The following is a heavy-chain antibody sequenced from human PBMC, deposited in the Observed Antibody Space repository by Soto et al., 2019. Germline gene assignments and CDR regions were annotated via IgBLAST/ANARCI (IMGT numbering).Heavy chain of an antibody. CDR2: ISQDGTIA. CDR1: GFAFGSYW. Sequence: VQLVESGGGLVQPGGSLRLSCAASGFAFGSYWMHWVRQAPGKGLVWVSRISQDGTIATHADSVKGRFTISRDNAKNTLYLQMNSLRADDTAVYYCLRDQRHWNEFADQWGQRTLVTVSS. D-gene: IGHD1-1*01. V-gene: IGHV3-74*01. J-gene: IGHJ4*02. CDR3: LRDQRHWNEFADQ.